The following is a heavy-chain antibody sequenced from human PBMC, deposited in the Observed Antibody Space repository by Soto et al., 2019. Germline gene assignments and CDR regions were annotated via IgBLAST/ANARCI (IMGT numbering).Heavy chain of an antibody. V-gene: IGHV3-23*01. CDR3: ASVPYCSGGSCYSFAFDI. CDR1: GFTFSSYA. D-gene: IGHD2-15*01. J-gene: IGHJ3*02. Sequence: PGESLKISCAASGFTFSSYAMSWVRQAPGKGLEWVSAISGSGGSTYYADSVKGRFTISRDNSKNTLYLQMNSLRAEDTAVYYCASVPYCSGGSCYSFAFDIWGQGTMVTVSS. CDR2: ISGSGGST.